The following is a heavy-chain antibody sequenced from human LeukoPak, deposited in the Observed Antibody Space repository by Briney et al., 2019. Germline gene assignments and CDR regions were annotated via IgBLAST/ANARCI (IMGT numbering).Heavy chain of an antibody. Sequence: PSETLSLTCTVSGGSISSSSYYWGWIRQPPGKGLEWIGSIYYSGSTYYNPSLKSRVTISVDTSKNQFSLKLSSVTAADTAVYYCARGGEAMVPHMDVWGKGTTVTVSS. CDR3: ARGGEAMVPHMDV. CDR1: GGSISSSSYY. D-gene: IGHD5-18*01. J-gene: IGHJ6*03. CDR2: IYYSGST. V-gene: IGHV4-39*07.